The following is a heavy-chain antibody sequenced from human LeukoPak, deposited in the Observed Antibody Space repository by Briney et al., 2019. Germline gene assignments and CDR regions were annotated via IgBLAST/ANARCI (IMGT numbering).Heavy chain of an antibody. CDR1: GGSISTYY. CDR2: SDYSGSA. Sequence: SETLSLTCTVSGGSISTYYWSWIRQPPGKGLEWIGYSDYSGSANYNPSLKSRVTISVDTSKNQFSLDLSSVTAADTAVYYCAQNWGSYAFDIWGRGTMVTVSS. J-gene: IGHJ3*02. V-gene: IGHV4-59*01. CDR3: AQNWGSYAFDI. D-gene: IGHD7-27*01.